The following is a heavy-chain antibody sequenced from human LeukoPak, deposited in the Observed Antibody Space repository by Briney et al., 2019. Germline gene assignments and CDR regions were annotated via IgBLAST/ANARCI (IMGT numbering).Heavy chain of an antibody. Sequence: GASVKVSCKASGYTFTGYYMHWVRQAPGQGLEWMGWINPNSGGTNYAQKFQGWVTMTRDTSISTAYMELSRLRSDDTAVYYCARAGIRVGGPYYGMDVWGKGTTVTVSS. D-gene: IGHD4-23*01. CDR2: INPNSGGT. CDR3: ARAGIRVGGPYYGMDV. J-gene: IGHJ6*04. V-gene: IGHV1-2*04. CDR1: GYTFTGYY.